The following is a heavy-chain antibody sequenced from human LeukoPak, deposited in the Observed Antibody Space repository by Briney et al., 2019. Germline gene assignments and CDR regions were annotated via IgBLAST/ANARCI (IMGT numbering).Heavy chain of an antibody. CDR2: IYYSGST. Sequence: PSETLSLTCTVSGGSISSSSYYWGWIRQPPGKGLEWIGYIYYSGSTNYNPSLKSRVTISVDTSKNQFSLKLSSVTAADTAVYYCARHLTPNWYFDYWGQGTLVTVSS. D-gene: IGHD7-27*01. J-gene: IGHJ4*02. CDR3: ARHLTPNWYFDY. V-gene: IGHV4-61*05. CDR1: GGSISSSSYY.